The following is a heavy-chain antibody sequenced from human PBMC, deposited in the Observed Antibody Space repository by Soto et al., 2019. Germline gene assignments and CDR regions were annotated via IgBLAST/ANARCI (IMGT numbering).Heavy chain of an antibody. J-gene: IGHJ6*02. Sequence: GGSLRLSCAASGFTFSSYWMSWVRQAPGKGLEWVANIKQDGSEKYYVDSVKGRFTISRDNAKNSLYLQMNSLRAEDTAVYYCARVKSGYSYGYVVYYYGMDVWGQGTTVTVSS. D-gene: IGHD5-18*01. CDR1: GFTFSSYW. CDR2: IKQDGSEK. CDR3: ARVKSGYSYGYVVYYYGMDV. V-gene: IGHV3-7*01.